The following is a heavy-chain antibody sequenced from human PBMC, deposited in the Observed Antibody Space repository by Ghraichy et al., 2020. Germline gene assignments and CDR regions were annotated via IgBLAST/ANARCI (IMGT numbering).Heavy chain of an antibody. CDR3: ARGGGVAGGYYYYGMDV. J-gene: IGHJ6*02. CDR2: IYSGGSA. Sequence: GSLRLSCAASGFTVSSNYMSWVRQAPGKGLEWVSVIYSGGSAYYADSVKGRFTISRDNSKNTVYLQMNSLRAEDTAVYCCARGGGVAGGYYYYGMDVWGQGTTVTVSS. CDR1: GFTVSSNY. V-gene: IGHV3-66*01. D-gene: IGHD6-19*01.